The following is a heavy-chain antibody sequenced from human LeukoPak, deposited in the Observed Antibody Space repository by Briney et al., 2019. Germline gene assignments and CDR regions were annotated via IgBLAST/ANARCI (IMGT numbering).Heavy chain of an antibody. Sequence: GTLRLSCAASGCSIDEYTLYWVCKAPAQGLERVCLISWDGGSRDYADPVKGRFTISRDNSKNSLYLQMNSLRTDDTALYYCAKDLDTSGYRFYFRHWGQGTLVTVSS. CDR1: GCSIDEYT. CDR2: ISWDGGSR. CDR3: AKDLDTSGYRFYFRH. J-gene: IGHJ1*01. V-gene: IGHV3-43*01. D-gene: IGHD3-22*01.